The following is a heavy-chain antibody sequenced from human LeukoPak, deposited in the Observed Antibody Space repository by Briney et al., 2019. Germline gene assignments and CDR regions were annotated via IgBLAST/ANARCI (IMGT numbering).Heavy chain of an antibody. CDR3: ARVIASTINCFDP. J-gene: IGHJ5*02. Sequence: TGGSLRLSCAASGFTFSSYSMNWVRQAPGKGLEWVSSISSSSTYIYCADSVKGRFTISRDNAKNSLYLQMNSLRAEDTAVYYCARVIASTINCFDPWGQETLVTVSS. CDR1: GFTFSSYS. V-gene: IGHV3-21*01. CDR2: ISSSSTYI. D-gene: IGHD5/OR15-5a*01.